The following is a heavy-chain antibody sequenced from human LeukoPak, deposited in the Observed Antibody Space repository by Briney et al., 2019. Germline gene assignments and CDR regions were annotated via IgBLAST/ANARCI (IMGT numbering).Heavy chain of an antibody. D-gene: IGHD3-9*01. CDR1: GFTFSSYV. J-gene: IGHJ6*03. Sequence: PGGCLRLSCAASGFTFSSYVMSWVRQAPGKGLEWVSAISGSGGSTYYADSVKGRFTISRDNSKNTLYLQMNSLRAEDTAVYYCAKGAGHFDWLPYYYYYYMDVWGKGTTVTISS. CDR3: AKGAGHFDWLPYYYYYYMDV. CDR2: ISGSGGST. V-gene: IGHV3-23*01.